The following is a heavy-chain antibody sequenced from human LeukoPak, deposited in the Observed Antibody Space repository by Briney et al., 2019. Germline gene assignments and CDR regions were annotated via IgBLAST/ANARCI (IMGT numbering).Heavy chain of an antibody. Sequence: GGTLRPSCSASGFTFSSYAMSWVRQAPGKGLEWVANIKQDGTEKYYVDSVKGRFTISRDNAKNSLSLQMNNLRAEDTAIYYCARPLMYYYGSETYFWFDPWGQGTLVTVSS. CDR2: IKQDGTEK. CDR3: ARPLMYYYGSETYFWFDP. J-gene: IGHJ5*02. CDR1: GFTFSSYA. V-gene: IGHV3-7*01. D-gene: IGHD3-10*01.